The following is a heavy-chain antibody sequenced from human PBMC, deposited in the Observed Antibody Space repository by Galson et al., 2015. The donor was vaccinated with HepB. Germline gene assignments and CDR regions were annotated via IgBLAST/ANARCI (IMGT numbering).Heavy chain of an antibody. CDR1: GFTFSSYA. D-gene: IGHD2-21*02. J-gene: IGHJ6*02. CDR2: ISYDGSNK. CDR3: ARDLYCGGDCYSLPSYYYYGMDV. V-gene: IGHV3-30*04. Sequence: SLRLSCAASGFTFSSYAMHWVRQAPGKGLEWVAVISYDGSNKYYADSVKGRFTISRDNSKNTLYLQMNSLRAEDTAVYYRARDLYCGGDCYSLPSYYYYGMDVWGQGTTVTVSS.